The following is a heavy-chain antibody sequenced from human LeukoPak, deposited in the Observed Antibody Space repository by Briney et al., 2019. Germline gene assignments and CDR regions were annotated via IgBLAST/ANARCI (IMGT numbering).Heavy chain of an antibody. V-gene: IGHV3-23*01. J-gene: IGHJ4*02. CDR3: AKEAYCSGGSCYGGSDY. D-gene: IGHD2-15*01. Sequence: PGGSLRLSCVASGFTFSSYAMSWVRQAPGKGLEWVSAISGSGGSTYYADSVKGRFTISRDNSKNTLYLQMNSLRAEDTAVYYCAKEAYCSGGSCYGGSDYWGQGTLVTVSS. CDR1: GFTFSSYA. CDR2: ISGSGGST.